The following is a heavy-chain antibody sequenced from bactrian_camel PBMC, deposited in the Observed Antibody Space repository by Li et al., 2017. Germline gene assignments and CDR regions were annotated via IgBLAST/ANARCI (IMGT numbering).Heavy chain of an antibody. V-gene: IGHV3-3*01. Sequence: HVQLVESGGGSVQAGGSLRLSCVASDDTYSGYCMGWLRQAPGKEREAVAGIFGGGITYYDDSVKGRFTISQDNVKKNIMYLQMNDLKIDDTAIYYCAAGEAGVHGCDDGMPFLGKGTQVTVS. D-gene: IGHD5*01. CDR2: IFGGGIT. J-gene: IGHJ7*01. CDR1: DDTYSGYC.